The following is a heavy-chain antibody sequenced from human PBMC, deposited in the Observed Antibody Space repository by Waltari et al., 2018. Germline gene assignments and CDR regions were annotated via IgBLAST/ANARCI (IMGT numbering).Heavy chain of an antibody. V-gene: IGHV1-46*01. D-gene: IGHD4-17*01. CDR3: ARGDGDYAFDY. CDR2: INPSGGST. CDR1: GYTCTSYY. Sequence: QLRLVKSGAEVKKPGASVTVACKASGYTCTSYYMHLVRQAPGQGLEWMGIINPSGGSTSYAQKFQGRVTMTRDTSTSTVYMELSSLRSEDTAVYYCARGDGDYAFDYWGQGTLVTVSS. J-gene: IGHJ4*02.